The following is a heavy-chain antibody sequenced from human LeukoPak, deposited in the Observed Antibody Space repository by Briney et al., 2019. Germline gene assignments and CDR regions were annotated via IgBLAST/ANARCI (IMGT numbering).Heavy chain of an antibody. CDR3: ARVLSSGYDSNNWFDP. J-gene: IGHJ5*02. CDR1: GGSISSYY. CDR2: IYYSGST. Sequence: SETLSLTCTVSGGSISSYYWSCIRQPPGKGLEWIGYIYYSGSTNYNPSLKSRVTISVDTSKNQSSLKLSSVTAADTAVYYCARVLSSGYDSNNWFDPWGQGTLVTVSS. D-gene: IGHD3-22*01. V-gene: IGHV4-59*01.